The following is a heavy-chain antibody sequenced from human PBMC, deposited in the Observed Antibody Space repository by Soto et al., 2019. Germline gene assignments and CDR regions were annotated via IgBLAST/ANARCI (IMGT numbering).Heavy chain of an antibody. V-gene: IGHV4-39*01. Sequence: SETLSLTCTVSGGSISSSSYYWGWIRQPPGKGLEWIGSIYYSGSTYYNPSLKSRVTISVDTSKNQFSLKLSSVTAADTAVYYCARLVLVPLGNWFDPWGQGTLVTVSS. CDR3: ARLVLVPLGNWFDP. CDR1: GGSISSSSYY. D-gene: IGHD2-8*02. J-gene: IGHJ5*02. CDR2: IYYSGST.